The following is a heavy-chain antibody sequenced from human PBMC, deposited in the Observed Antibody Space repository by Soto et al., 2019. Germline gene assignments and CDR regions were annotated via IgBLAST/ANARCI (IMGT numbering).Heavy chain of an antibody. Sequence: PGGSLRLSCAASGFTFSSYGMHWVRQAPGKGLEGVAVISYDGSNKYYADSVKGRFTISRDNSKNTLYLQMNSLRAEDTAVYYCAKDIASIDYYYYGMDVWGQGTTVTVSS. D-gene: IGHD3-16*02. CDR3: AKDIASIDYYYYGMDV. J-gene: IGHJ6*02. CDR2: ISYDGSNK. CDR1: GFTFSSYG. V-gene: IGHV3-30*18.